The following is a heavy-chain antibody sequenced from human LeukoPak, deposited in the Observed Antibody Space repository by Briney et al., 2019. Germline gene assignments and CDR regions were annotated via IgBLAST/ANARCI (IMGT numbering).Heavy chain of an antibody. V-gene: IGHV3-48*04. CDR3: ARDVYGMASYFDY. D-gene: IGHD5-24*01. CDR1: GFTFSSYW. CDR2: ISSSGSTI. Sequence: GGSLRLSCAASGFTFSSYWMHWVRQAPGKGLEWVSYISSSGSTIYYADSVKGRFTISRDNAKNSLYLQMNSLRAEDTAVYYCARDVYGMASYFDYWGQGTLVTVSS. J-gene: IGHJ4*02.